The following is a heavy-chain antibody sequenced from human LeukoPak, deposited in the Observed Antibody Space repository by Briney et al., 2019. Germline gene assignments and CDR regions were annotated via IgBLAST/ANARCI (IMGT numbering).Heavy chain of an antibody. Sequence: SVKVSCKASGGTFSSYAISWVRQAPGQGLEWMGGIIPIFGTANYAQKFQGRVTITTDESTSTAHMELSSLRSEDTAVYYCARDHLPTSRFDPWGQGTLVTVSS. V-gene: IGHV1-69*05. CDR1: GGTFSSYA. CDR3: ARDHLPTSRFDP. CDR2: IIPIFGTA. J-gene: IGHJ5*02.